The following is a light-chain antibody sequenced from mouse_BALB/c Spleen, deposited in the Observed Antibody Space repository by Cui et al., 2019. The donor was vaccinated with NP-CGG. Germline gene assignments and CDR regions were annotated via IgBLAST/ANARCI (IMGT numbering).Light chain of an antibody. CDR2: GTK. J-gene: IGLJ1*01. CDR3: ARWYSNHWV. CDR1: TGAVTTSNY. V-gene: IGLV1*01. Sequence: QAVVTQESALTTSPGETVTLTCRSSTGAVTTSNYANWVQEKPDHLFTGLIGGTKNRAPGVPARFSGSLIGDKAALTITGAQTEDEAIYFCARWYSNHWVFGGGTKLTVL.